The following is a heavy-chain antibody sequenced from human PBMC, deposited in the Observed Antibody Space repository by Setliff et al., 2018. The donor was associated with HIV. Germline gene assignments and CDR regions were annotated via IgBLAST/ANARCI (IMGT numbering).Heavy chain of an antibody. D-gene: IGHD3-22*01. Sequence: ASVKVSCKASGYTFTGYYLHWVRQAPGQGLEWMGRVDPEDGETTHAEKFQGRITITADTSTDTAYLELSSLRSEDSAFYYCTTPLDSSGYFGSDYFDYWGQGALVTVS. J-gene: IGHJ4*02. CDR3: TTPLDSSGYFGSDYFDY. CDR1: GYTFTGYY. V-gene: IGHV1-69-2*01. CDR2: VDPEDGET.